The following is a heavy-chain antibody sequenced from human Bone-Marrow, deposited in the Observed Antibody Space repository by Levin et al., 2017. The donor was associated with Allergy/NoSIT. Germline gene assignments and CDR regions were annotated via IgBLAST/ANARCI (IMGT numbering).Heavy chain of an antibody. CDR3: ARVPGFGDFVYGMDV. CDR2: IWYDGSNK. D-gene: IGHD4-17*01. Sequence: PGESLKISCAASGFTFSSYGMHWVRQAPGKGLEWVAVIWYDGSNKYYADSVKGRFTISRDNSKNTLYLQMNSLRAEDTAVYYCARVPGFGDFVYGMDVWGQGTTVTVSS. V-gene: IGHV3-33*01. J-gene: IGHJ6*02. CDR1: GFTFSSYG.